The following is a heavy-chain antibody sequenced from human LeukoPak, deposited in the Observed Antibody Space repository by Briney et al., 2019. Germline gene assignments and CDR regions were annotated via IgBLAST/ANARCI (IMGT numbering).Heavy chain of an antibody. CDR3: ASRKREYDYVWGHFDY. V-gene: IGHV4-4*02. D-gene: IGHD3-16*01. J-gene: IGHJ4*02. Sequence: SETLSLTCGVSGDSVSNSNWWTWVRQPPGKGLEWIGEIYHGGSTNYNPSLKSRVTISVDKSKNHFSLKLTSVTAADTAVYFCASRKREYDYVWGHFDYWGQGTLVTVSS. CDR1: GDSVSNSNW. CDR2: IYHGGST.